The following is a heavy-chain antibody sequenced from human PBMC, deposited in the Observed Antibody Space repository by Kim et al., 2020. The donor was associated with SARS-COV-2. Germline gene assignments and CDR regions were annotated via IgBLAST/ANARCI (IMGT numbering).Heavy chain of an antibody. Sequence: SETLSLTCAVSGGSISSSNWWSWVRQPPGKGLEWIGEIYHSGSTNYNPSLKSRVTISVDKSKNQFSLKLSSVTAADTAVYYCASRGEVYMIVVAPGAFDIWGQGTMVTVSS. CDR3: ASRGEVYMIVVAPGAFDI. D-gene: IGHD3-22*01. J-gene: IGHJ3*02. CDR2: IYHSGST. V-gene: IGHV4-4*02. CDR1: GGSISSSNW.